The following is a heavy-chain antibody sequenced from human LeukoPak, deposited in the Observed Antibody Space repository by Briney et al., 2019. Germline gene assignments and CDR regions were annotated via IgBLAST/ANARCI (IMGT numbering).Heavy chain of an antibody. CDR1: GGSISSGGYS. Sequence: PSETLSLTCAVSGGSISSGGYSWSWIRQPPGKGLEWIGYIYHSGSTYYNPSLKSRVTISVDRSKNQFSLKLSSVTAADTAVYYCARGGYDSSGYNHYWYFDLWGRGTLVTVSS. D-gene: IGHD3-22*01. J-gene: IGHJ2*01. CDR2: IYHSGST. CDR3: ARGGYDSSGYNHYWYFDL. V-gene: IGHV4-30-2*01.